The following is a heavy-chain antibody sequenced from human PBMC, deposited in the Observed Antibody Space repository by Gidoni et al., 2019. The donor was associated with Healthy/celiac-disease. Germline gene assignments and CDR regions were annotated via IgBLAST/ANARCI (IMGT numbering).Heavy chain of an antibody. CDR1: GFPSSSYE. V-gene: IGHV3-48*03. CDR2: MSSSGSTI. Sequence: EVQLVESGGGLVQPGGSLRISCAPYGFPSSSYEMNWVRQAPGKGLEWVSYMSSSGSTIYYADSVKGRFTISRDNAKNSLYLQMNSLRAEDTAVYYCARDHAHYGDYSSPFDYWGQGTLVTVSS. D-gene: IGHD4-17*01. J-gene: IGHJ4*02. CDR3: ARDHAHYGDYSSPFDY.